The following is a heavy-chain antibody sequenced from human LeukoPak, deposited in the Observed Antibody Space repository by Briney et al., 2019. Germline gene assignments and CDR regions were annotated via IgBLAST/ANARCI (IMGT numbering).Heavy chain of an antibody. Sequence: SETLSLTCTVSGGSISSSSYYWGWIRQPPGKGLEWIGSIYYSGSTYYNPSLKSRVTISVDTSKNQFSLKLSSVTAADTAVYYCARDNSYGHPIDYWGQGTLVTVSS. J-gene: IGHJ4*02. CDR2: IYYSGST. D-gene: IGHD5-18*01. CDR1: GGSISSSSYY. V-gene: IGHV4-39*07. CDR3: ARDNSYGHPIDY.